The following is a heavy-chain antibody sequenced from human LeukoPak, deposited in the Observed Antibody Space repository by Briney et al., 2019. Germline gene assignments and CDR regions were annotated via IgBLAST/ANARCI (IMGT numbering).Heavy chain of an antibody. CDR1: GYTFTNYD. CDR3: ARTLLYCSTTGCYHHWFDP. D-gene: IGHD2-2*01. J-gene: IGHJ5*02. CDR2: MNPNSGNT. V-gene: IGHV1-8*03. Sequence: ASVKVSCKASGYTFTNYDINWVRQATGQGLEWMGWMNPNSGNTGYTQKFQGRVTITRNTSISTAYMELSSLRSEDTALYYCARTLLYCSTTGCYHHWFDPWGQGTLVTVSS.